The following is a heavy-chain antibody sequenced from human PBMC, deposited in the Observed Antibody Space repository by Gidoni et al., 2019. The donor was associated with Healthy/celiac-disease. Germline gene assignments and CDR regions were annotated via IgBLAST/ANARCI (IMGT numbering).Heavy chain of an antibody. J-gene: IGHJ5*02. V-gene: IGHV1-69*01. Sequence: QVQLVQSGAGVQKPGSSAKVSCKASGGTIRTYALTWVRQAPGQGLEWMGGIIPIFGTANYAQKFQGRVTITADESTSTAYMELSSLRSEDTAVYYCARGRVTMVRGVISGLNWFDPWGQGTLVTVSS. CDR3: ARGRVTMVRGVISGLNWFDP. CDR1: GGTIRTYA. D-gene: IGHD3-10*01. CDR2: IIPIFGTA.